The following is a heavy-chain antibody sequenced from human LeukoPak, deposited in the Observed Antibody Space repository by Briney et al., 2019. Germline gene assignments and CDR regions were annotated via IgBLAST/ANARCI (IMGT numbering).Heavy chain of an antibody. CDR2: ISSTSNTI. Sequence: GGSLRLSCVASGFTFGTYAMNWVRQAPGKGLEWVSFISSTSNTIYYADSVKGRFTVSRDNAKNSLYLQMNSLRAEDTAVYYCARDQWLDYWGQGTLVTVSS. CDR1: GFTFGTYA. V-gene: IGHV3-48*01. CDR3: ARDQWLDY. D-gene: IGHD6-19*01. J-gene: IGHJ4*02.